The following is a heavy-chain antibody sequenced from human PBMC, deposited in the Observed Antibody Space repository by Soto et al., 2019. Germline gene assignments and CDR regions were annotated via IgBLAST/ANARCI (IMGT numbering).Heavy chain of an antibody. CDR1: GYTFTSYY. CDR3: DSNVGDYDSSGYGLSPDAFDI. V-gene: IGHV1-46*01. CDR2: INPSGGST. Sequence: ASVKVSCKPSGYTFTSYYMHWVRQAPGPGLEWMGIINPSGGSTSYAQKFQGRVTMTRDTSTSTVYMELSRLRAEDTAVYYCDSNVGDYDSSGYGLSPDAFDIWGRGTIVTVSS. J-gene: IGHJ3*02. D-gene: IGHD3-22*01.